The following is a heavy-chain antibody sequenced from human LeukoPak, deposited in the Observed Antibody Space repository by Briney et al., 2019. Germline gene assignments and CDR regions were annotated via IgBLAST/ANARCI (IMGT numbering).Heavy chain of an antibody. J-gene: IGHJ4*02. D-gene: IGHD6-13*01. CDR1: GGSISSGSYY. CDR3: ARESPQTGIAAAGTSPFDY. V-gene: IGHV4-61*02. CDR2: IYTSGST. Sequence: PSETLSLTCTVSGGSISSGSYYWSWIRQPAGKGLEWIGRIYTSGSTNCNPSLKSRVTISVDTSKHQFSLKLSSVTAADTAVYYCARESPQTGIAAAGTSPFDYWGQGTLVTVSS.